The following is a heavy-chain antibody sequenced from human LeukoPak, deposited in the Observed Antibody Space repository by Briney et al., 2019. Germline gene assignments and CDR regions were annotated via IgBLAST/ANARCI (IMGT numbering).Heavy chain of an antibody. CDR3: ARDGGSAFDI. V-gene: IGHV3-11*01. CDR2: ISGGGSTI. J-gene: IGHJ3*02. CDR1: GFTFSDHY. D-gene: IGHD3-10*01. Sequence: GGSLRLSCAASGFTFSDHYMNWIRQAPGKGLEWVSYISGGGSTIYYADSVKGRFTISRDNAKNSLYLQMNGLRAEDTAVYYCARDGGSAFDIWGQGTVVTVSS.